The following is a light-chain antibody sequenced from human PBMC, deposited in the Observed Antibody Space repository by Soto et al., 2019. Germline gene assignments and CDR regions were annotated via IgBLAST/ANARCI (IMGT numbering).Light chain of an antibody. J-gene: IGLJ2*01. Sequence: QSALTQPPSVSGSPGQSVTISCTGTSSDVGSYNRVSWYQQPPGTAPKLMIYEVSNRPSGVPDRFSGSKSGNTASLTISGLQAGDEADYYCSSYTSSSTLGIFGGGTKLTVL. CDR1: SSDVGSYNR. V-gene: IGLV2-18*02. CDR2: EVS. CDR3: SSYTSSSTLGI.